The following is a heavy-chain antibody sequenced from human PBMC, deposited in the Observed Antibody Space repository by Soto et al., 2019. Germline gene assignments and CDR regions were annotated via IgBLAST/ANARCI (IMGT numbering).Heavy chain of an antibody. V-gene: IGHV3-33*01. CDR2: IWYDGSNK. J-gene: IGHJ3*02. Sequence: GGSLRLSCAASGFTFISYGMHWVRQAPGKGLEWVAVIWYDGSNKYYADSVKGRFTISRDNSKNTLYLQMNSLRAEDTAVYYCARNFGIMIPSPDAFDIWGQGTMVTVSS. D-gene: IGHD3-16*01. CDR3: ARNFGIMIPSPDAFDI. CDR1: GFTFISYG.